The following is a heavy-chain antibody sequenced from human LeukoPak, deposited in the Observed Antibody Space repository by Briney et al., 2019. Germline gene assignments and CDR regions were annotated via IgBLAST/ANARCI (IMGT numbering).Heavy chain of an antibody. D-gene: IGHD6-13*01. CDR3: ARVGASIAAAGFFDY. CDR1: GGSISSGGYY. J-gene: IGHJ4*02. CDR2: IYYSGST. V-gene: IGHV4-31*03. Sequence: SETLSLTCTVSGGSISSGGYYWSWIRQHPGKGLEWMGYIYYSGSTYYNPSLKSRVTISVDTSKNQFSLKLSSVTAADTAVYYCARVGASIAAAGFFDYWGQGTLVTVSS.